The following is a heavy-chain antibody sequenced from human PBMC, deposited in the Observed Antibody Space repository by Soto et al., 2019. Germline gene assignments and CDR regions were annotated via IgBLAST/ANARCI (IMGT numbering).Heavy chain of an antibody. J-gene: IGHJ6*03. CDR1: GYTFTSYY. CDR2: INPSGGST. Sequence: GASVKVSCKASGYTFTSYYMHWVRQAPGQGLEWMGIINPSGGSTSYAQKFQGRVTMTRDTSTSTVYMELSSLRSEDTAVYYCASPAPRGYCSGGSCLRSNWYYYMDVWGKGTTVTVS. D-gene: IGHD2-15*01. CDR3: ASPAPRGYCSGGSCLRSNWYYYMDV. V-gene: IGHV1-46*03.